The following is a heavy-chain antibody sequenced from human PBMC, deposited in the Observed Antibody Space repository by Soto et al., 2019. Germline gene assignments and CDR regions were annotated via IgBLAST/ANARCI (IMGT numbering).Heavy chain of an antibody. CDR2: IYYSGST. V-gene: IGHV4-39*01. J-gene: IGHJ4*02. D-gene: IGHD1-26*01. Sequence: SETLSLTCTVSGGSISSSSYYWGWIRQPPGKGLEWIGNIYYSGSTYYNPSLKSRVTISVDTSKNQFSLKLSSVTAADTAVYYCARGLFSGSSYSGSWYYFDSWGQGTLVTVSS. CDR3: ARGLFSGSSYSGSWYYFDS. CDR1: GGSISSSSYY.